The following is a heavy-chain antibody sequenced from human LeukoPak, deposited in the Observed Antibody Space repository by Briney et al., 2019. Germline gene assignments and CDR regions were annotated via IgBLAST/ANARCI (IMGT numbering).Heavy chain of an antibody. J-gene: IGHJ3*02. CDR3: ARNFPSSSDAFDI. D-gene: IGHD6-6*01. CDR2: IYNSGST. Sequence: SETLSLTCTVSGGSISNYYWSWIRQPPGKGLEWIGYIYNSGSTNYNPSLKSRVTTSVDTSKNQFSLKLSSVTAADTAVYYCARNFPSSSDAFDIWGQGTMVTVSS. V-gene: IGHV4-59*01. CDR1: GGSISNYY.